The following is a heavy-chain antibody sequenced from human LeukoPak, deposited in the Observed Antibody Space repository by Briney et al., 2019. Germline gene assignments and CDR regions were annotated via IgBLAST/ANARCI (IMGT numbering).Heavy chain of an antibody. J-gene: IGHJ4*02. CDR3: AKDPKSYSGSYFRYY. CDR1: GFNSEDHA. Sequence: GGSLRLSCVVSGFNSEDHAMHWVRQAPGKGLEWVSGIYWSSSGTGYADSVKGRFTVSRDNSKNTLYLQMNSLRAEDTAVYYCAKDPKSYSGSYFRYYWGQGTLVTVSS. V-gene: IGHV3-9*02. CDR2: IYWSSSGT. D-gene: IGHD1-26*01.